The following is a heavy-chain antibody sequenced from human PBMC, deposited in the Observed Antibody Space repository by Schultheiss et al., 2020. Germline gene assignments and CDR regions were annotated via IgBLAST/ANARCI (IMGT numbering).Heavy chain of an antibody. CDR2: ISSSSSTI. V-gene: IGHV3-48*02. Sequence: WGSMRLACAASGFTFSSYSMNWVRQAPGKGLEWVSYISSSSSTIYYADSVKGRFTISRDNAKNSLYLQMNSLRDEDTAVYYCARGPNIPTTVTPETYYYYYGMDVWGKGTTVTVSS. CDR3: ARGPNIPTTVTPETYYYYYGMDV. J-gene: IGHJ6*04. CDR1: GFTFSSYS. D-gene: IGHD4-17*01.